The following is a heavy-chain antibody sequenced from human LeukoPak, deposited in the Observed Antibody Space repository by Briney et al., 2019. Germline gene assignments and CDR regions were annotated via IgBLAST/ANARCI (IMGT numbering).Heavy chain of an antibody. CDR3: ARDPDVNDYGDYERVNWFDP. J-gene: IGHJ5*02. V-gene: IGHV3-11*01. Sequence: GGSLRLSCAASGFTFSDYYMSWIRQAPGTWLEWFSYISSSGSTRYYADSVKGRFTISRDNAKSSLYLQMNSLRAEDTAVYYWARDPDVNDYGDYERVNWFDPWGQGTLVTVSS. D-gene: IGHD4-17*01. CDR1: GFTFSDYY. CDR2: ISSSGSTR.